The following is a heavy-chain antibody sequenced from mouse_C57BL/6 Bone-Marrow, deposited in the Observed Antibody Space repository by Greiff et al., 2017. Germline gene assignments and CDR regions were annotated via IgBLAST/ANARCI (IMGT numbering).Heavy chain of an antibody. CDR3: TTRGYGSVYFDY. V-gene: IGHV14-4*01. J-gene: IGHJ2*01. D-gene: IGHD1-1*01. CDR1: GFNIKDDY. Sequence: VHVKQSGAELVRPGASVKLSCTASGFNIKDDYMYWVKQRPEQGLEWIGWIDPENGDTEYASKFQGKATITADTSSNTAYLQLSSLTSEDTAVYYCTTRGYGSVYFDYWGQGTTLTVSS. CDR2: IDPENGDT.